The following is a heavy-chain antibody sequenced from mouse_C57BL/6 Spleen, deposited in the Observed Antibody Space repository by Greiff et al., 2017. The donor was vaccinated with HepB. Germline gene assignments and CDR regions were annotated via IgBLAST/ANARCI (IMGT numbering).Heavy chain of an antibody. CDR2: INPSSGYT. CDR1: GYTFTSYW. J-gene: IGHJ2*01. Sequence: VMLVESGAELAKPGASVKLSCKASGYTFTSYWMHWVKQRPGQGLEWIGYINPSSGYTKYNQKFKDKATLTADKSYSTSYMQLSSSTYEDSAVYYCARATGYDYDLDYWGQGTTLTVSS. CDR3: ARATGYDYDLDY. V-gene: IGHV1-7*01. D-gene: IGHD2-4*01.